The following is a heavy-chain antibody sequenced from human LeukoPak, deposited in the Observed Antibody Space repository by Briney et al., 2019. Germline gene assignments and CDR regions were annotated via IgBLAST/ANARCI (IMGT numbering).Heavy chain of an antibody. Sequence: KSSETLSLTCAVYGGSFSGYYWSWIRQPPGKGLEWIGEINHSGSTNYNPSLKSRVTISVDTSKNQFSLKLSSVTAADTAVYYCARGRAFGRGYRSSWGAYYMDVWGKGTTVTVSS. D-gene: IGHD6-13*01. CDR1: GGSFSGYY. CDR3: ARGRAFGRGYRSSWGAYYMDV. CDR2: INHSGST. V-gene: IGHV4-34*01. J-gene: IGHJ6*03.